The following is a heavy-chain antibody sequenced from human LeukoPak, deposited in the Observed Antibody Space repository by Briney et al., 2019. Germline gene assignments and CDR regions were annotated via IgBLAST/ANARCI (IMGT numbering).Heavy chain of an antibody. V-gene: IGHV3-30*03. D-gene: IGHD3-22*01. CDR1: GFTFSSYG. Sequence: GGSLRLSCAASGFTFSSYGMHWVRQAPGKGLEWVAVISYDGSNKYYADSVKGRFTISRDNSKNTLYLQMNSLRAEDTAVYYCALQYYYDSSGYYENGFDYWGQGTLVTVSS. CDR3: ALQYYYDSSGYYENGFDY. CDR2: ISYDGSNK. J-gene: IGHJ4*02.